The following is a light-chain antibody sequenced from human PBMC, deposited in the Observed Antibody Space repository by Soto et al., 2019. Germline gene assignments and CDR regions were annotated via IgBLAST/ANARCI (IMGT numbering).Light chain of an antibody. CDR1: SSDVGGYNY. V-gene: IGLV2-14*01. CDR2: DVS. Sequence: QSVLTQPASVSGSPGQSITISCTGTSSDVGGYNYVSWYQQHPGKAPKLMIYDVSNRPSGVSNRFSGSKSGNTASLTISGLQAEDEADYYCSSYTSSSTYKDVFGTGTKLTVL. J-gene: IGLJ1*01. CDR3: SSYTSSSTYKDV.